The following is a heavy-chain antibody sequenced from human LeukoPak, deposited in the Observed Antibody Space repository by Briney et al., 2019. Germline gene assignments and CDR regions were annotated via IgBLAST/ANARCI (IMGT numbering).Heavy chain of an antibody. CDR3: ARESRLRFLEWLEDY. CDR1: GFTFSSYW. Sequence: GGSLRLSCTVSGFTFSSYWMHWVRQGPGKGLEWVANIKQDGSEKYYVDSVKGRFTISRDNAKNSLYLQMNSLRAEDTAVYYCARESRLRFLEWLEDYWGQGTLVTVSS. D-gene: IGHD3-3*01. V-gene: IGHV3-7*01. CDR2: IKQDGSEK. J-gene: IGHJ4*02.